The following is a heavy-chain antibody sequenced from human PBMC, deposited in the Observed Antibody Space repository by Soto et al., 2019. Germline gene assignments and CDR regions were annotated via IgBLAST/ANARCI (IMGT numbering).Heavy chain of an antibody. Sequence: PGESLKISCKGSGYSFTSYWIGWVRQMPGKGLEWMGIIYPGDSDTRYSPSFQGQVTISADKSISTAYPQWSSLKASDTAMYYCARRYCSSTSCPNWFAPWGQGTLVTVSS. J-gene: IGHJ5*02. CDR3: ARRYCSSTSCPNWFAP. CDR1: GYSFTSYW. V-gene: IGHV5-51*01. D-gene: IGHD2-2*01. CDR2: IYPGDSDT.